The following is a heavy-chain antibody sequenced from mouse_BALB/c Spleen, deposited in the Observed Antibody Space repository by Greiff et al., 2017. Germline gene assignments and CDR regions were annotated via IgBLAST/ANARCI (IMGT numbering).Heavy chain of an antibody. Sequence: EVQRVESGGGLVQPGGSLRLSCATSGLTFTDYYMSWVRQPPGKALEWLGFIRNKANGYTTEYSASVKGRFTISRDNSQSILYLQMNTLRAEDSATYYCARDRDFDVWGAGTTVTVSS. CDR3: ARDRDFDV. V-gene: IGHV7-3*02. J-gene: IGHJ1*01. CDR1: GLTFTDYY. CDR2: IRNKANGYTT.